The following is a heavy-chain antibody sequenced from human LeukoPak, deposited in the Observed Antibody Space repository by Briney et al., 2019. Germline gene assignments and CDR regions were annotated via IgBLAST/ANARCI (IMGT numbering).Heavy chain of an antibody. CDR2: INPTSGDT. J-gene: IGHJ5*02. D-gene: IGHD3-3*01. Sequence: ASVKVSCKTSKYTFTGYYVHWVRQAPGQGLEWMGWINPTSGDTNYAQKFLGRVTMTRDTSISTAYMELSRLRSDDTAVYYCARDGGYYDFWSGYSSSSYLYPWGQGTLVAVSS. CDR3: ARDGGYYDFWSGYSSSSYLYP. CDR1: KYTFTGYY. V-gene: IGHV1-2*02.